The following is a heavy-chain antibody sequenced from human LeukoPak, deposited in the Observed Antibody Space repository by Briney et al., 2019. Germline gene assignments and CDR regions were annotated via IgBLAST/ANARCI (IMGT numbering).Heavy chain of an antibody. J-gene: IGHJ5*02. V-gene: IGHV3-74*03. Sequence: GGSLRLSCVASGFSISNYFMSWVRQVAGKGLVWVARINGDASNTTYADSVKGRFTISRDNAKNTLYLQMNSLRVDDTAVYYCARAMPHDNWFDPWGQGSLVTVSS. CDR2: INGDASNT. D-gene: IGHD2-2*01. CDR3: ARAMPHDNWFDP. CDR1: GFSISNYF.